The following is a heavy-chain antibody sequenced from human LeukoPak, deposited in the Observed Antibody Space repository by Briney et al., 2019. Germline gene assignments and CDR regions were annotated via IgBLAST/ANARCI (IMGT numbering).Heavy chain of an antibody. D-gene: IGHD3-10*01. V-gene: IGHV1-69*05. CDR2: IIPIFGTA. CDR1: GGTFSSYA. CDR3: ARGFSGTMVRGVIIPSYYYMDV. J-gene: IGHJ6*03. Sequence: SVKLSCKASGGTFSSYAISWVRQAPGQGLEWMGGIIPIFGTANYAQKFQGRVTITTDESTSTAYMELSSLRSEDTAVYYCARGFSGTMVRGVIIPSYYYMDVWGKGTTVTVSS.